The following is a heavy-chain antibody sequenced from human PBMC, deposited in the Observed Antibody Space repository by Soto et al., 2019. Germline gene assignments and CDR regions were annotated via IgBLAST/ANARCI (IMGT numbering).Heavy chain of an antibody. Sequence: QVQVVQSGSEVKEPGASVKVSCRASGYTFTDYGIGWVRQAPGQGLEWMGWINTYTGGTNYAQKFRGRVTMTTDTSTSTAYMELGSLTSDDTALYYCANGRLHSRGEDDDYWGQGTLVTVSS. D-gene: IGHD3-10*01. V-gene: IGHV1-18*01. CDR2: INTYTGGT. CDR3: ANGRLHSRGEDDDY. CDR1: GYTFTDYG. J-gene: IGHJ4*02.